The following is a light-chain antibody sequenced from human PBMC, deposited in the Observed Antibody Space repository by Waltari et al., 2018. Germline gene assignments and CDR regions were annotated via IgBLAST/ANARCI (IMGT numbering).Light chain of an antibody. V-gene: IGLV5-45*01. CDR3: LIWHNSAWV. Sequence: QGVLTQPASLSASPGASARLTCTLRRGIPVGFYLISLSQQKPGFPPQFLLGYKSDSDKHQGSGVPGRFSGSKDASANAGILFISGLQSEDEADYYWLIWHNSAWVFGGGTKLTVL. J-gene: IGLJ3*02. CDR1: RGIPVGFYL. CDR2: YKSDSDK.